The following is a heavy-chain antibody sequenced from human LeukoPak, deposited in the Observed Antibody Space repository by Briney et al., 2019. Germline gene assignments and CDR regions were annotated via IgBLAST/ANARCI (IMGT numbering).Heavy chain of an antibody. V-gene: IGHV4-39*07. CDR3: ARVTGYMVEDYFDY. D-gene: IGHD6-13*01. CDR1: GDSISSRSYY. CDR2: IYYSGST. J-gene: IGHJ4*02. Sequence: PSETLSLTCTASGDSISSRSYYWGWIRQPPGKGLEWIGSIYYSGSTYYHPSLKSRVTISVDTSKNRFSLRLSSVTAADTAVYYCARVTGYMVEDYFDYWGQGTLVTVSS.